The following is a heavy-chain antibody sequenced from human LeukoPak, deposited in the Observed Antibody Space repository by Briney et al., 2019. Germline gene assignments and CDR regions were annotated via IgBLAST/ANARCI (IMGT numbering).Heavy chain of an antibody. CDR1: GYTFTGYY. D-gene: IGHD6-13*01. J-gene: IGHJ5*02. CDR2: INPNSGGT. V-gene: IGHV1-2*02. CDR3: ARGLYYEQQLVTDSGWFDP. Sequence: ASVKVSCKASGYTFTGYYMHWVRQAPGQGLEWMGWINPNSGGTNYAQKFQGRVTMTRDTSISTAYMERSRLRSDDTAVYYCARGLYYEQQLVTDSGWFDPWGQGTLVTVSS.